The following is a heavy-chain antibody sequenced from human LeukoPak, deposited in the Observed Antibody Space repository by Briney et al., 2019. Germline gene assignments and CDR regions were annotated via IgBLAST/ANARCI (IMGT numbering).Heavy chain of an antibody. CDR2: IRYDGSNK. CDR1: GFSFGSDG. J-gene: IGHJ4*02. V-gene: IGHV3-30*02. Sequence: GGSLRLSCAASGFSFGSDGMHWVRQGPGKGLEWVALIRYDGSNKYYADSVKGRLTISRDNSQNTVYLQMNSLRAEDTAVYYCAKEYHYDSSGHDYWGQGTLVTVSS. CDR3: AKEYHYDSSGHDY. D-gene: IGHD3-22*01.